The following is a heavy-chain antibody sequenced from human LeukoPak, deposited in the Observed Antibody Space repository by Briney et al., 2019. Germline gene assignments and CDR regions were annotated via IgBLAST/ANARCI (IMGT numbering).Heavy chain of an antibody. V-gene: IGHV4-59*12. CDR2: IYYSGST. Sequence: SETLSLTCTVSGGSISSYYWSWIRQPPGKGLEWIGYIYYSGSTNYNPSLKGRVTISVDTSKNQFSLKLSSVTAADTAVYYCARETAATSTIDYWGQGTLVTVSS. CDR1: GGSISSYY. D-gene: IGHD1/OR15-1a*01. J-gene: IGHJ4*02. CDR3: ARETAATSTIDY.